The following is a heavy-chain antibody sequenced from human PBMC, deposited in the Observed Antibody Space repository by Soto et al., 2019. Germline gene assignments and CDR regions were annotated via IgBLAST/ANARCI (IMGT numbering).Heavy chain of an antibody. J-gene: IGHJ4*02. V-gene: IGHV3-23*01. CDR1: GFTFSIYA. CDR2: LSTSGGST. CDR3: EKAGTHSYFDY. Sequence: GGSLRLSCAASGFTFSIYAMNWVRQAPGKGLEWVSALSTSGGSTYYADSVKGRFTISRDNSKNTLYLQMNSLRAEDTAMYYCEKAGTHSYFDYWGQGTMVTVYS. D-gene: IGHD1-1*01.